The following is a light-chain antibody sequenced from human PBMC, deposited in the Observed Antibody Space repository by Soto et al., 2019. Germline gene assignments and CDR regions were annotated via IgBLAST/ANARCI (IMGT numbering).Light chain of an antibody. J-gene: IGKJ5*01. CDR2: DAS. V-gene: IGKV1-5*01. Sequence: DIHLTQTPSTLSASVGDDVTITCRASPTISRWLAWYQQKPGRAPKLLIYDASTLESGVPSRFSGSGSETEFTLNISRLQTDDFATYFCHSRAFGQGTRLEIK. CDR1: PTISRW. CDR3: HSRA.